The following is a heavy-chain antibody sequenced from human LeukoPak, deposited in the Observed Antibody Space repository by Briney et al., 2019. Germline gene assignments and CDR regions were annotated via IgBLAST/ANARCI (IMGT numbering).Heavy chain of an antibody. CDR3: ARGLWFGELCPLDY. J-gene: IGHJ4*02. D-gene: IGHD3-10*01. CDR2: INPNSGGT. Sequence: ASVKVSCKASGYTFTGYYMHWVRQAPGQGLEWMGWINPNSGGTNYAQKFQGWVTMTRDTSISTAYMELSRLRSDDTAVYYCARGLWFGELCPLDYWGQGTLVTVSS. V-gene: IGHV1-2*04. CDR1: GYTFTGYY.